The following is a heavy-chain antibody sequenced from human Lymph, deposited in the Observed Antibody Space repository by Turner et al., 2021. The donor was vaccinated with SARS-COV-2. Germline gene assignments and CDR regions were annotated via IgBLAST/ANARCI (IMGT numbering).Heavy chain of an antibody. V-gene: IGHV3-53*02. CDR1: GFTVSSNY. CDR3: ARDLGPLAFDI. CDR2: IYIGGTT. J-gene: IGHJ3*02. Sequence: EVQLVETGRGLIQPGGSLRIPCAASGFTVSSNYMSWVRQAPGKGLEWVSVIYIGGTTYYADSVKGRFTISRDNSKNTLYLQMNSLRAEDTAVYYCARDLGPLAFDIWGQGTMVTVSS.